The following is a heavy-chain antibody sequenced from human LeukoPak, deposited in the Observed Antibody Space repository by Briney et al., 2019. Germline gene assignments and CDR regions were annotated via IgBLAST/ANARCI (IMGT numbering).Heavy chain of an antibody. J-gene: IGHJ6*03. CDR3: AKATAVPGPPYHHYYMGV. V-gene: IGHV3-66*02. D-gene: IGHD6-13*01. CDR2: VYSGGST. Sequence: PEGSLRLSCAASEFTVSGNYMSWVRQAPGKGLEWVSVVYSGGSTYYADSVKGRFTISRDNSKNTLYLQMNGLRAEDTALYYCAKATAVPGPPYHHYYMGVWGKGTTVTVSS. CDR1: EFTVSGNY.